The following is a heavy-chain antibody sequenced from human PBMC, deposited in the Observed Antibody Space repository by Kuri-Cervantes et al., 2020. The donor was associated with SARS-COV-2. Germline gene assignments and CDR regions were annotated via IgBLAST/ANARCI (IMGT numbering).Heavy chain of an antibody. J-gene: IGHJ4*02. CDR2: ISAYNGNT. V-gene: IGHV1-18*01. CDR3: AREGRDIVATSAFDY. D-gene: IGHD5-12*01. Sequence: ASVKVSCKASGYTFTSYDINWVRQATGQGLEWMGWISAYNGNTNYAQKFQGRVTITADKSTSTAYMELSSLRSEDTAVYYCAREGRDIVATSAFDYWGQGTLVTVSS. CDR1: GYTFTSYD.